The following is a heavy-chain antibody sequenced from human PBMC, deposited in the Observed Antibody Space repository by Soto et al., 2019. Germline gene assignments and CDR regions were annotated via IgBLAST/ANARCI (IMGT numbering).Heavy chain of an antibody. CDR3: AKAKETYYGSGRDFTTFDY. Sequence: PGGSLRLSCAASGFTFGSYAMSWVRQAPGKGLEWVSAISGSDGSTYYADSVKGRFTISRDNSKNTLYLQMNSLKAEDTAVYYGAKAKETYYGSGRDFTTFDYWGKGTLVTVSS. V-gene: IGHV3-23*01. D-gene: IGHD3-10*01. J-gene: IGHJ4*02. CDR1: GFTFGSYA. CDR2: ISGSDGST.